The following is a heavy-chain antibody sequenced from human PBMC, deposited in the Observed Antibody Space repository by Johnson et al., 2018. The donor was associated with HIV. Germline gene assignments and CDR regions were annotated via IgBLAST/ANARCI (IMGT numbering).Heavy chain of an antibody. Sequence: QVQLVESGGGVVQPGRSLRLSCAASGFTFSSYAMHWVRQAPGKGLEWVAVISYDGSNKYYADSVKGRFTISRDNSKNTLYLQMNSLRAKGTAVYYCARYAPFHIPPDEFDAFDIWGQGTMVTVSS. CDR1: GFTFSSYA. V-gene: IGHV3-30-3*01. D-gene: IGHD2-2*01. CDR2: ISYDGSNK. J-gene: IGHJ3*02. CDR3: ARYAPFHIPPDEFDAFDI.